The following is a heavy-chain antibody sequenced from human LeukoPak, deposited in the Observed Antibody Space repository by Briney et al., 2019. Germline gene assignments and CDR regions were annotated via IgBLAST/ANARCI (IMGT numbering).Heavy chain of an antibody. V-gene: IGHV3-23*01. CDR3: GRDPDHGAVDY. Sequence: PGGSLRLSCAASGFTFSSYAMSWVRQAPGKGLEWVSGISGSGGSTYYADSVKGRFTISRDNSKNTLYLQMNSLRVEDTAVYYCGRDPDHGAVDYWGQGTLVTVSS. CDR2: ISGSGGST. D-gene: IGHD3-16*01. CDR1: GFTFSSYA. J-gene: IGHJ4*02.